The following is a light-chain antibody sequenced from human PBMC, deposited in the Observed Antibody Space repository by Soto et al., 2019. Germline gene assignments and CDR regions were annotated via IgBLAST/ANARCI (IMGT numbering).Light chain of an antibody. Sequence: QSVLTQPPSVSGAPGQRVTISCTGSSSNIGRGYDVHWYQQFPGSAPRLLISGDSNRPSGVPDRFSGSRSGTSASLAITGLQAEDEADYYCQTFDSSLTISWVFGGGTKLTDL. CDR3: QTFDSSLTISWV. CDR2: GDS. CDR1: SSNIGRGYD. J-gene: IGLJ3*02. V-gene: IGLV1-40*01.